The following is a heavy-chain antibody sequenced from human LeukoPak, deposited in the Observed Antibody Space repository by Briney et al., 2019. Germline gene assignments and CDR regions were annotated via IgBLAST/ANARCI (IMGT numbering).Heavy chain of an antibody. Sequence: GGSLRLSCAASGFTFSSYAMSWVRQAPGKGLEWVSAISGSGGSTYYADSVKGRFTISRDNSKNTLYLQMNSLRAEDTAVYYCAKDETYYDFWSGYPLEYWGQGTLVAVSS. CDR2: ISGSGGST. V-gene: IGHV3-23*01. J-gene: IGHJ4*02. CDR3: AKDETYYDFWSGYPLEY. D-gene: IGHD3-3*01. CDR1: GFTFSSYA.